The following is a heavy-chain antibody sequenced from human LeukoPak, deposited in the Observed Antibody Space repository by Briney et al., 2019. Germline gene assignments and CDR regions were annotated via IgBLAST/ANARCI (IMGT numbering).Heavy chain of an antibody. Sequence: SETLSLTCAVYGGSFSGYYWSWIRQPPGKGLEWIGEINHSGSTNYNPSLKSRITISVDTSKNQFSLKLSSVTAADTAVYYCARGRNRKSSRWYLTTIPAHYYYMDVWGKGTTVTVSS. CDR1: GGSFSGYY. CDR2: INHSGST. CDR3: ARGRNRKSSRWYLTTIPAHYYYMDV. J-gene: IGHJ6*03. V-gene: IGHV4-34*01. D-gene: IGHD6-13*01.